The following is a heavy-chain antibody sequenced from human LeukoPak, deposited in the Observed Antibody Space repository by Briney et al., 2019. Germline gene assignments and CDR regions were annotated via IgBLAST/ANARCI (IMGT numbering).Heavy chain of an antibody. CDR3: ARDRPSITGTTLDYFDY. V-gene: IGHV1-2*02. D-gene: IGHD1-7*01. CDR2: INPNIGDT. CDR1: GYTFSAYY. J-gene: IGHJ4*02. Sequence: ASVKVSCKASGYTFSAYYIHWVRQVPGQGLEWMGWINPNIGDTNYAQKFQGRVTMTRDTSISTAYMELSRLRSDDTAVYYCARDRPSITGTTLDYFDYWGQGTLLTVSS.